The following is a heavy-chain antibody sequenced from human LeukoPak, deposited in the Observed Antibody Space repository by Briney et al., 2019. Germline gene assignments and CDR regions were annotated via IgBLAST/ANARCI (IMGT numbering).Heavy chain of an antibody. Sequence: PSATLSLTCTVAXSSISNSIYYWGWIPEPPRKGLEMIGEINPSGSANSNPSLKSRVAISADTSKNQFALKFTVTGADTAMYYCARREPDIVVEPVGEFEFWGQGVLVTVSS. CDR1: XSSISNSIYY. V-gene: IGHV4-39*01. CDR2: INPSGSA. J-gene: IGHJ4*02. CDR3: ARREPDIVVEPVGEFEF. D-gene: IGHD2-2*01.